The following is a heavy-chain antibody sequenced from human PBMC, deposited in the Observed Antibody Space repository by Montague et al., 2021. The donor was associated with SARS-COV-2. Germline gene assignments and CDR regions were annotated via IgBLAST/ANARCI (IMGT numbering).Heavy chain of an antibody. V-gene: IGHV4-39*07. CDR3: ARLRGGTPGEH. CDR2: LYYSGAT. J-gene: IGHJ4*02. CDR1: GGSISDSNFH. D-gene: IGHD2-21*01. Sequence: SETLSLTCTVSGGSISDSNFHWGWIRQPPGKGLEWIGTLYYSGATYYXXCLKSRVTTSTDTSKNQFSLKLTSAIAADTAVYYCARLRGGTPGEHWGQGALVTVSS.